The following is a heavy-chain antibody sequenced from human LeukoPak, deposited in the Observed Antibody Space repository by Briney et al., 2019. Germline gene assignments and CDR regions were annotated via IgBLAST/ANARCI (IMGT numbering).Heavy chain of an antibody. Sequence: PSETLSLTCTVPGASISRYYCTWIRQPPGKGLERIGYINTIGNTNYNPPLKSRVTISVDTSKNPFSLKLSSVTAADTAVYYCASFSWGSGTYTHEGIWSWFDPWGQGTLVTVSS. CDR2: INTIGNT. V-gene: IGHV4-4*08. D-gene: IGHD3-10*01. CDR1: GASISRYY. J-gene: IGHJ5*02. CDR3: ASFSWGSGTYTHEGIWSWFDP.